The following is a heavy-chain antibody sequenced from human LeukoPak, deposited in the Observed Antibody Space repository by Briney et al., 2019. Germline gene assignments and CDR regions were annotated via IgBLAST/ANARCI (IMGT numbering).Heavy chain of an antibody. CDR1: GYTFTGYY. Sequence: ASVKVSCKASGYTFTGYYMHWVRQAPGQGLEWMGWINPNSGGTNYAQKFQGRVTMTEDTSTDTAYMELSSLRSEDTAVYYCASYDYVWGSYRRYDYWGQGTLVTVSS. D-gene: IGHD3-16*02. J-gene: IGHJ4*02. CDR3: ASYDYVWGSYRRYDY. CDR2: INPNSGGT. V-gene: IGHV1-2*02.